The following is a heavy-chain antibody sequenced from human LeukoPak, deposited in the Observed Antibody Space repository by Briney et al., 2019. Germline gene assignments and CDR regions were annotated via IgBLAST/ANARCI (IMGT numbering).Heavy chain of an antibody. Sequence: ASVKVSCKASGYTFSHYGISWVRQAPGQGLEWMGWISAFNGNTNYAQKLQGRVTMTTDTSTSTAYMELRSLRSEDTAVYYCARGVRFGELRGYWGQGTLVTVSS. J-gene: IGHJ4*02. D-gene: IGHD3-10*01. CDR3: ARGVRFGELRGY. V-gene: IGHV1-18*01. CDR2: ISAFNGNT. CDR1: GYTFSHYG.